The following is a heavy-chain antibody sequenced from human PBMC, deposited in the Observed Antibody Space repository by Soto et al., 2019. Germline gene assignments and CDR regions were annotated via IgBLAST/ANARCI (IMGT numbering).Heavy chain of an antibody. Sequence: PSETLSLTCTVSGGSISSSSYYWGWIRQPPGKGLEWIGSIYYSGSTYYNPSRKSRVTISVDTSKNQFSLKLSSVTAADTAVYYCARHSIAAADHYYMDVWGKGTTVTVSS. V-gene: IGHV4-39*01. CDR3: ARHSIAAADHYYMDV. CDR2: IYYSGST. J-gene: IGHJ6*03. D-gene: IGHD6-13*01. CDR1: GGSISSSSYY.